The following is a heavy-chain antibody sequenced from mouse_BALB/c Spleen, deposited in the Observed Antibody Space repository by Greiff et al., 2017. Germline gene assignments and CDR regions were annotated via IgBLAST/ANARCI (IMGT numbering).Heavy chain of an antibody. CDR3: ASHDGYYVYFDV. V-gene: IGHV5-12-2*01. D-gene: IGHD2-3*01. CDR2: ISNGGGST. CDR1: GFTFSSYT. J-gene: IGHJ1*01. Sequence: EVQGVESGGGLVQPGGSLKLSCAASGFTFSSYTMSWVRQTPEKRLEWVAYISNGGGSTYYPDTVKGRFTISRDNAKNTLYLQMSSLKSEDTAMYYCASHDGYYVYFDVWGAGTTVTVSS.